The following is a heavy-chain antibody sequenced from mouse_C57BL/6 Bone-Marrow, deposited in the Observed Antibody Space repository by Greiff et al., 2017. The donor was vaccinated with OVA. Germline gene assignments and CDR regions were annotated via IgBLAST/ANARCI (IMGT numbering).Heavy chain of an antibody. Sequence: EVKLVESEGGLVQPGSSMKLSCTASGFTFSDYYMAWVRQVPEKGLEWVANINYDGSSTYYLDSLKSRFIISRDNAKNILYLQMSSLKSEDTATYYCARGWLLRSSYYFDYWGQGTTLTVSS. CDR1: GFTFSDYY. CDR3: ARGWLLRSSYYFDY. CDR2: INYDGSST. V-gene: IGHV5-16*01. J-gene: IGHJ2*01. D-gene: IGHD2-3*01.